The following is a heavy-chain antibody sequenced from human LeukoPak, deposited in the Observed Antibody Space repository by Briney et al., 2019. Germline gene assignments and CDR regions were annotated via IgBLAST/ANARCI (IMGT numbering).Heavy chain of an antibody. D-gene: IGHD5-12*01. CDR3: AKNSGYEDYYYGMDV. CDR2: ISWNSGSI. CDR1: GFTFDDYA. V-gene: IGHV3-9*01. Sequence: PGGSLRLSCAAPGFTFDDYAMHWVRQAPRKGLGWVSGISWNSGSIGYADSVKGRFTISRDNAKNSLYLQMNSLRAEDTALYYCAKNSGYEDYYYGMDVWGQGTTVTVSS. J-gene: IGHJ6*02.